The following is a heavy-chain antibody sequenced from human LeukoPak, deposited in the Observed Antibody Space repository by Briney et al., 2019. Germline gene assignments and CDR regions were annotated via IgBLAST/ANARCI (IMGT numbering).Heavy chain of an antibody. J-gene: IGHJ4*02. CDR2: MSYDGGNK. CDR3: ARDQRRIAAAGISY. V-gene: IGHV3-30-3*01. CDR1: GFSFRTHA. Sequence: GGSLRLSCVASGFSFRTHAIHWVRQAPGKGLEWVAVMSYDGGNKYYADSVKGRFTISRDNAKNSLYLQMNSLRAEDTAVYYCARDQRRIAAAGISYWGQGTLVTVSS. D-gene: IGHD6-13*01.